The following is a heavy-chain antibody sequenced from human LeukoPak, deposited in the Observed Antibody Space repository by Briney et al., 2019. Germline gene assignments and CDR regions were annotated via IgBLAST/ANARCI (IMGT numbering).Heavy chain of an antibody. D-gene: IGHD3-10*01. CDR3: ARHGNGIGSGAQRLGYRFDH. CDR1: WDSMCWHY. Sequence: SETQSLLRTLWWDSMCWHYWRGVRQPPGKGPEWIGCLYSCGRTNHNPSLTSRLVLPTDTSKNQFSLKLSSVTAADPALYYCARHGNGIGSGAQRLGYRFDHSGQGTLVTVSS. J-gene: IGHJ4*02. V-gene: IGHV4-59*08. CDR2: LYSCGRT.